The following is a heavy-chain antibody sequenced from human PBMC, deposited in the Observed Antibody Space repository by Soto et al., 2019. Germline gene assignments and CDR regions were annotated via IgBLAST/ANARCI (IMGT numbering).Heavy chain of an antibody. V-gene: IGHV5-51*01. D-gene: IGHD1-7*01. J-gene: IGHJ6*02. CDR3: ARRSRYNWNYDPTPNYGMDV. CDR1: GYSFTSYW. CDR2: IYPGDSDT. Sequence: PGESLKISCKGSGYSFTSYWIGWVRQMPGKGLEWMGIIYPGDSDTRYSPSFQGQVTISADKSISTAYLQWSSLKASDTAMYYCARRSRYNWNYDPTPNYGMDVWGQGTTVTVSS.